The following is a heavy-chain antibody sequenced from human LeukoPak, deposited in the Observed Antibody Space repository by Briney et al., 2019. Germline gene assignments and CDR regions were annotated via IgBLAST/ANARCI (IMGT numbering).Heavy chain of an antibody. CDR3: ARERIVLMVYEVGY. V-gene: IGHV3-7*01. D-gene: IGHD2-8*01. Sequence: GGSLRLSCAASGFTFSSYWMSWVRQAPGKGLEWVANIKQDGSEKYYVDSVKGRFTISRDNAKNSLYLQMNSLRAEDTAVYYCARERIVLMVYEVGYWGQGTLVTVSS. CDR1: GFTFSSYW. CDR2: IKQDGSEK. J-gene: IGHJ4*02.